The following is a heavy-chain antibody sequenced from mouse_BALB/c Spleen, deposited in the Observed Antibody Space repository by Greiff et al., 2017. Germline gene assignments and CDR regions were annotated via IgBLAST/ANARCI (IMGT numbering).Heavy chain of an antibody. CDR2: IYPGNGDT. CDR3: ARFYDYEYYFDY. Sequence: QVQLQQSGAELVKPGASVKMSCKASGYTFTSYNMHWVKQTPGQGLEWIGAIYPGNGDTSYNQKFKGKATLTADKSSSTAYMQLSSLTSEDSAVYYCARFYDYEYYFDYWGQGTTLTVSS. V-gene: IGHV1-12*01. CDR1: GYTFTSYN. D-gene: IGHD2-4*01. J-gene: IGHJ2*01.